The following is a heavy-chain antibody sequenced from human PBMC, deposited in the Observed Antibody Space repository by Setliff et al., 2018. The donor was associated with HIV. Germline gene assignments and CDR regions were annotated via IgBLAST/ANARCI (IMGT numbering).Heavy chain of an antibody. V-gene: IGHV3-49*04. Sequence: GGSLRLSCTTSGFTFGDYAMSWVRQAPGKGLEWVGFIRSKAYGGTTKYAASVKGRFTISRDDSKSIAYLQMSSLKIEDTAVYYCTRDHRFVDRYPDWWGQGTLVTVSS. CDR2: IRSKAYGGTT. J-gene: IGHJ4*02. CDR3: TRDHRFVDRYPDW. D-gene: IGHD3-9*01. CDR1: GFTFGDYA.